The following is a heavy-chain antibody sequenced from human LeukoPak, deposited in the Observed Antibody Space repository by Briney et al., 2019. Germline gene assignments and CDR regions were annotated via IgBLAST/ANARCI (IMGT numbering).Heavy chain of an antibody. Sequence: PGGSLRLSCAASGFTFSSYSMTWVRQAPGKGLEWVSSISSGSAYIYYGDSVKGRFTISRDSAKNSLYLQMNSLRAEDTALYYCARHYSGYYLGAFDIWGQGTMVTVSS. D-gene: IGHD3-22*01. CDR1: GFTFSSYS. J-gene: IGHJ3*02. CDR2: ISSGSAYI. CDR3: ARHYSGYYLGAFDI. V-gene: IGHV3-21*04.